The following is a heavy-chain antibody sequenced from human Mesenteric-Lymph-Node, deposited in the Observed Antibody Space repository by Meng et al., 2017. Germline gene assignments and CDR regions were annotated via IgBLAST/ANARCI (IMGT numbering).Heavy chain of an antibody. CDR3: AKDLSSSWYYYYGMDV. J-gene: IGHJ6*02. CDR1: GFTFDDYA. D-gene: IGHD6-13*01. Sequence: GESLKISCAASGFTFDDYAMHWVRQAPGKGLEWVSLISWDGGSTYYADSVKGRFTISRDNSKKSLYLQMNSLRAEDTALYYCAKDLSSSWYYYYGMDVWGQGTTVTVSS. CDR2: ISWDGGST. V-gene: IGHV3-43D*04.